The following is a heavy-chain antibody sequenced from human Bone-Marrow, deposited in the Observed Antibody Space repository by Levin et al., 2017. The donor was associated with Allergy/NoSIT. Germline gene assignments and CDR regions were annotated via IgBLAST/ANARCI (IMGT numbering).Heavy chain of an antibody. J-gene: IGHJ5*02. CDR2: IKQNSNGGTT. CDR1: GFPFRDAW. CDR3: TTGGPSGSYYIA. D-gene: IGHD3-10*01. Sequence: LSLPCAGSGFPFRDAWMTWVRQPPGKGLEWIGRIKQNSNGGTTDYAAVVKGRFSISRDDSKNTVYLQMIGLRTDDTAVYFCTTGGPSGSYYIAWGQGTVVTVSS. V-gene: IGHV3-15*01.